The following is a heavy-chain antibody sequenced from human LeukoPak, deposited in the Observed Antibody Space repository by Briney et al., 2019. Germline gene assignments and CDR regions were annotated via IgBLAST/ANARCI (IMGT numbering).Heavy chain of an antibody. J-gene: IGHJ1*01. CDR2: IYYSGST. D-gene: IGHD6-19*01. CDR3: ARHVAVAGTYFQH. CDR1: GGPISSSSYY. V-gene: IGHV4-39*01. Sequence: SETLSLTYTVSGGPISSSSYYWGWIRQPPGKGLEWIGSIYYSGSTYYNPSLKSRVTISVDTSKNQFSLKLSSVTAADTAVYYCARHVAVAGTYFQHWGQGTLVTVSS.